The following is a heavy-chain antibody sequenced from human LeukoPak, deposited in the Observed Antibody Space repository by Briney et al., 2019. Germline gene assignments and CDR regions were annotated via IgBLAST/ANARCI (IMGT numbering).Heavy chain of an antibody. CDR1: GFTVSSNY. CDR2: IYSGGST. J-gene: IGHJ4*02. CDR3: ARDPRRVTFGPRLEARDY. V-gene: IGHV3-53*01. D-gene: IGHD4-23*01. Sequence: GGSLRLSCAASGFTVSSNYMSWVRQAPGKGLEWVSLIYSGGSTYYADSVKGRFTISRDNAKNSLYLQMNSLRAEDTAVYYCARDPRRVTFGPRLEARDYWGQGTLVTVSS.